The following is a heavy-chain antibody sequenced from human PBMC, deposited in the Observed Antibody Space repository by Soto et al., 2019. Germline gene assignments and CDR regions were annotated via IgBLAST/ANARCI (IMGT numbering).Heavy chain of an antibody. V-gene: IGHV3-48*02. CDR1: EFTFSTYS. CDR3: ARNSCRNTSCAANY. CDR2: ISSTGSNI. J-gene: IGHJ4*02. Sequence: PGGSLRLSCAASEFTFSTYSMNWVRQAPGNGLEWISYISSTGSNIYYADSVKGRFTISRDNARNSLYMQMNSLRDEDTAVYYCARNSCRNTSCAANYWGQGTLVTVSS. D-gene: IGHD2-2*01.